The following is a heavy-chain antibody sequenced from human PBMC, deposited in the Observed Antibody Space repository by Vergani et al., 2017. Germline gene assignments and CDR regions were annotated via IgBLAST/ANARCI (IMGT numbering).Heavy chain of an antibody. Sequence: EVQLVESGGGLVQPGGSLRLSCSASGFTFSRYAMYWVRQAPGKGLEYVSAISNNGGTTYYADSVKGRFTISRDNSKNTLFLQMSSLRADDTAVYYCVKTHYYHSSGYYYYFDYWGQGTLVTVSS. CDR1: GFTFSRYA. CDR3: VKTHYYHSSGYYYYFDY. J-gene: IGHJ4*02. D-gene: IGHD3-22*01. V-gene: IGHV3-64D*06. CDR2: ISNNGGTT.